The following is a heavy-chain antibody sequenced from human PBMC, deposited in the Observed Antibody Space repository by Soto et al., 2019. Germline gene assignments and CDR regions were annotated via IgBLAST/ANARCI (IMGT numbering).Heavy chain of an antibody. CDR3: ARGGNEWLFSPPPIDY. J-gene: IGHJ4*02. CDR1: GGSFSGYY. D-gene: IGHD6-19*01. Sequence: LSLTCAVYGGSFSGYYWSWIRQPPGKGLEWIGEINHSGSTNYNPSLKSRVTITVDTSKNQFSLKLSSVTAADTAVYYCARGGNEWLFSPPPIDYWGQGTLVTVSS. V-gene: IGHV4-34*01. CDR2: INHSGST.